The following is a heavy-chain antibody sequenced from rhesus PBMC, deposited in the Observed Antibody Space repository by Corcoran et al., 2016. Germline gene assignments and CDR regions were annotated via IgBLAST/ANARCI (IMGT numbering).Heavy chain of an antibody. V-gene: IGHV4-173*01. Sequence: QLQLQESGPGLVKPSETLSLSCAVSGGSIRSNWWSWIRQPPGKGLEWIGRISSSCGTTNYNPSVNGRVPISTDTSKNQCTLKLTSGASADTAVDYCAGRHRSTQTCEYWGQGVLVTVSS. CDR1: GGSIRSNW. CDR2: ISSSCGTT. J-gene: IGHJ4*01. D-gene: IGHD1-38*01. CDR3: AGRHRSTQTCEY.